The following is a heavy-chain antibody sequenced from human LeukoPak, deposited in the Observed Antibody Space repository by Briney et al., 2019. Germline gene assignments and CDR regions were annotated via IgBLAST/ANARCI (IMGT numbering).Heavy chain of an antibody. Sequence: GGSLRLSCAASGFTFSNYDMHWVRHATGKGLEWVSVIGIAGDTYYPGSVKDRFTISREDAKNSLYLQMNSLRAGDTAVYYCARAVAGTFFDYWGQGTLVTVSS. CDR3: ARAVAGTFFDY. D-gene: IGHD6-19*01. CDR2: IGIAGDT. J-gene: IGHJ4*02. CDR1: GFTFSNYD. V-gene: IGHV3-13*01.